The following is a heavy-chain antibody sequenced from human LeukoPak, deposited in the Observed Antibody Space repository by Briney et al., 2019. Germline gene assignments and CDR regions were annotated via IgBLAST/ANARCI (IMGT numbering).Heavy chain of an antibody. CDR1: GFTFSGSD. CDR3: TSTEYSSSPFDY. V-gene: IGHV3-73*01. CDR2: IRSKANSYAT. Sequence: QTGGSLRLSCAASGFTFSGSDMHWVRQASGKGLEWVGRIRSKANSYATAYAASVKGRFTISRDDSKNTAYLQMNSLKTEDTAVYYCTSTEYSSSPFDYWGQGTLVTVSS. D-gene: IGHD6-6*01. J-gene: IGHJ4*02.